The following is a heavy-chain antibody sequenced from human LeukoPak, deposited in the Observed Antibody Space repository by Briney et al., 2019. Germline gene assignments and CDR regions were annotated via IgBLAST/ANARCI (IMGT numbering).Heavy chain of an antibody. CDR3: AKDLLYSDVWGSYRPNPLDY. D-gene: IGHD3-16*02. J-gene: IGHJ4*02. V-gene: IGHV3-30*18. Sequence: PGRSLRLSCAASGFTFSSYGMHWGRQAPGKGLEWVAVISYDGSNKYYADSVKGRFTISRDNSKNTLYLQMNSLRAEDTAVYYCAKDLLYSDVWGSYRPNPLDYWGQGTLVPVSS. CDR1: GFTFSSYG. CDR2: ISYDGSNK.